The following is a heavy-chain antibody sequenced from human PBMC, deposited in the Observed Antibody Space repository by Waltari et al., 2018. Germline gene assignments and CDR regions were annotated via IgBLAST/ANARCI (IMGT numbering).Heavy chain of an antibody. CDR3: APLPGGSGQTFDY. D-gene: IGHD3-10*01. CDR2: IDPEDGET. CDR1: GYTFTDYF. Sequence: EVQLVHSGAEVKKPGATVKISWKAAGYTFTDYFMNWVQQAPGKGLEWVGRIDPEDGETVYAEKFQGRVTITADTSTDTSYLELSSLRSDDTAVYYCAPLPGGSGQTFDYWGQGTLLTVSS. V-gene: IGHV1-69-2*01. J-gene: IGHJ4*02.